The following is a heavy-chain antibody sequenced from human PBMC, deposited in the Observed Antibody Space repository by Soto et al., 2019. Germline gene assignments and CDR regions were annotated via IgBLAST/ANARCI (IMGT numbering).Heavy chain of an antibody. Sequence: QVQLVQSGAELKKPGASMKVSCKASGYTFTSFGITWVRQAPGQGLEWMGWINTYTQNTKYAHNFQGRVTMTTDTSTPLWKRGRGGVRSDDPAVFYWGGRNWARLDQGAQEPLVPVS. CDR2: INTYTQNT. CDR1: GYTFTSFG. D-gene: IGHD3-16*01. CDR3: GGRNWARLDQ. J-gene: IGHJ4*02. V-gene: IGHV1-18*04.